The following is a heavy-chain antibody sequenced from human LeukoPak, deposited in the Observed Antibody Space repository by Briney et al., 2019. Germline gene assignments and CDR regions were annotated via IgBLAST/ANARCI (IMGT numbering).Heavy chain of an antibody. J-gene: IGHJ6*02. CDR2: ISSSSSYI. D-gene: IGHD3-22*01. CDR3: ASLSFTTGYGMDV. CDR1: GFTFSNYA. Sequence: GGSLRLSCAASGFTFSNYAMNWVRQAPGKGLEWVSSISSSSSYIYYADSVKGRFTISRDNAKNSLYLQMNSLRAEDTAVYYCASLSFTTGYGMDVWGQGTTVTVSS. V-gene: IGHV3-21*01.